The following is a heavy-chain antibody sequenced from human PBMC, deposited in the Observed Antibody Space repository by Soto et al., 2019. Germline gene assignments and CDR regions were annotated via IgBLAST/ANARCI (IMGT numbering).Heavy chain of an antibody. CDR3: ARTTAVPNTLRSRYFFDY. J-gene: IGHJ4*02. Sequence: GTLCLTCSVSGGSVSDKTYYWSWIRQPPGKRLEWIGYVYYSGTTNYNPSLKSRVTISVDLSKNRFSLRLSSVTTADTALYYCARTTAVPNTLRSRYFFDYWGQGTLVTVSS. D-gene: IGHD4-17*01. CDR2: VYYSGTT. V-gene: IGHV4-61*01. CDR1: GGSVSDKTYY.